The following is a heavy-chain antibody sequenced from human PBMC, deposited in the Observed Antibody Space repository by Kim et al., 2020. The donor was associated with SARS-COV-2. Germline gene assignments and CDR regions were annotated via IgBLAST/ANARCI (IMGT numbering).Heavy chain of an antibody. V-gene: IGHV3-23*01. D-gene: IGHD4-4*01. J-gene: IGHJ4*02. Sequence: GGSLRLSCAASGFTFSSYAISWVRQAPGKGLEWVSAISGSGGSTYYADSVKGRFTISRDNSKNTLYLQMNSLRAEDTAVYYCANHPWRREDRSNPPFDYWGQGTLVTVSS. CDR1: GFTFSSYA. CDR2: ISGSGGST. CDR3: ANHPWRREDRSNPPFDY.